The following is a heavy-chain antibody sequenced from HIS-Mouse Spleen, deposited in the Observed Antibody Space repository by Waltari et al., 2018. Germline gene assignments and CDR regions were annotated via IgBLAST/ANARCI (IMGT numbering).Heavy chain of an antibody. J-gene: IGHJ2*01. D-gene: IGHD6-13*01. CDR3: AREIPYSSSWYDWYFDL. CDR2: IYYSGST. CDR1: GCPISSSSYY. V-gene: IGHV4-39*07. Sequence: LQLPESGPGLVPPSETLSLTCHVSGCPISSSSYYSGWIRQTPGKGLEWIGSIYYSGSTAYNPSLKSRVTISVDTSKNQFSLKLSSVTAADTAVYYCAREIPYSSSWYDWYFDLWGRGTLVTVSS.